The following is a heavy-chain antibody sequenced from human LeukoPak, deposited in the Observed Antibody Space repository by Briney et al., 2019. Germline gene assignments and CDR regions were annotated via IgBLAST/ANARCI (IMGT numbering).Heavy chain of an antibody. CDR3: AKDPNGDYIGAFDF. D-gene: IGHD4-17*01. V-gene: IGHV3-23*01. CDR1: GFTFINYA. CDR2: ITGSGAGT. J-gene: IGHJ3*01. Sequence: GGSLRLSCAGSGFTFINYAMIWVRQALGKGLEWVAAITGSGAGTYYADSVKGRFTVSRDNSKSTLYLQMNSLRPEDTAVYYCAKDPNGDYIGAFDFWGQGTMVTVSS.